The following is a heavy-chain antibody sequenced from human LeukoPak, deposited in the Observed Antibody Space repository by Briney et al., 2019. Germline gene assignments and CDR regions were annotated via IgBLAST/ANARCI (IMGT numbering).Heavy chain of an antibody. V-gene: IGHV3-23*01. CDR2: ISGSGGST. CDR3: AKDSPYYYDSSGYHFDAFDI. CDR1: GFTFSSYA. D-gene: IGHD3-22*01. J-gene: IGHJ3*02. Sequence: GGSLRLSCVASGFTFSSYAMSWVRQAPGKGLEWVSTISGSGGSTYYADSVKGRFTISRDNSKNTLYLQMNSLRAEDTAVYYCAKDSPYYYDSSGYHFDAFDIWGQGTMVTVSS.